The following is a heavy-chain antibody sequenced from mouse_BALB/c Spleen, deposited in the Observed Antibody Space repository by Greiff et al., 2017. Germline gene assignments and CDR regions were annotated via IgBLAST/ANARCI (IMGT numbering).Heavy chain of an antibody. CDR2: ISSGGSYT. CDR1: GFTFSSYG. CDR3: ARRDGNFYAMDY. D-gene: IGHD2-1*01. Sequence: DVQLVESGGDLVKPGGSLKLSCAASGFTFSSYGMSWVRQTPDKRLEWVATISSGGSYTYYPDSVKGRFTISRDNAKNTLYLQMSSLKSEDTAMYYCARRDGNFYAMDYWGQGTSVTVSS. V-gene: IGHV5-6*01. J-gene: IGHJ4*01.